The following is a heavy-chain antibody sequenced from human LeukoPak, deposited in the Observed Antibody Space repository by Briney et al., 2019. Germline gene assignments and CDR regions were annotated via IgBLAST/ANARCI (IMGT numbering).Heavy chain of an antibody. CDR2: ISYDGSNK. D-gene: IGHD3-10*01. CDR1: GFTFSNYG. Sequence: GGSLRLSCSASGFTFSNYGMHWVRQGPGKGLEWVAVISYDGSNKYYADSVKGRFTISRDNFKNTLYLQMNSLRAEDTAVYYCAKGLYGSGSYSPIDYWGQGTLVTVAS. J-gene: IGHJ4*02. CDR3: AKGLYGSGSYSPIDY. V-gene: IGHV3-30*18.